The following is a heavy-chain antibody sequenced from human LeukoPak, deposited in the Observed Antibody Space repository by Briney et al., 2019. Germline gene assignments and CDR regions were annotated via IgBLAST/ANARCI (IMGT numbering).Heavy chain of an antibody. D-gene: IGHD1-1*01. J-gene: IGHJ3*02. V-gene: IGHV4-30-2*01. CDR1: GGSISSGGYS. CDR3: ARGYNWNNHDAFDI. Sequence: SETLSLTCAVSGGSISSGGYSWSWVRQPPGKGLEWIGYIYHSGSTYYNPSLKSRVTISVDRSKSQFSLKLSSVTAADTAVYYCARGYNWNNHDAFDIWGQGTMVTVSS. CDR2: IYHSGST.